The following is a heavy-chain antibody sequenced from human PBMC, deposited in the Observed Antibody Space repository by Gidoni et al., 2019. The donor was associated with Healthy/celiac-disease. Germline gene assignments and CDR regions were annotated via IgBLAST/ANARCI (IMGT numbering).Heavy chain of an antibody. D-gene: IGHD1-26*01. V-gene: IGHV4-34*01. J-gene: IGHJ4*02. CDR3: ARGYRIRVEANWED. CDR2: INHSGIP. CDR1: GGSFSGYY. Sequence: QVQLQQWGAGLLKPSETLSLTCAVYGGSFSGYYWSWIRQPPGKGLGWIGEINHSGIPNYNPSLQSRGTISVDTSKNQFSLNLSSGTAADPAVYYCARGYRIRVEANWEDWGQGTLVTVSS.